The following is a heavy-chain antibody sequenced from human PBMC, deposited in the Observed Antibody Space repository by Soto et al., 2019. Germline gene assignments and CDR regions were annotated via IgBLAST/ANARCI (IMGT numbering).Heavy chain of an antibody. Sequence: EVQLVESGGGLVQPGGSLRLSCAASGFIFSTSWMTWVRQAPGKGLEWVANIKDDGSAIYYVASVRGRFTISRDNARSTLYLQMNNLRAEDTAHYYCVRDHDLYVRHFRNWGQGTLVTVSS. V-gene: IGHV3-7*01. CDR1: GFIFSTSW. CDR3: VRDHDLYVRHFRN. CDR2: IKDDGSAI. D-gene: IGHD1-1*01. J-gene: IGHJ1*01.